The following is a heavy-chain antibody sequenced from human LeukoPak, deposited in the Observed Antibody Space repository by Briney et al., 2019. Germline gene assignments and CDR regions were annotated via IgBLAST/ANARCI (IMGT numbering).Heavy chain of an antibody. CDR2: ISAYNGNT. CDR3: ARMTYYYDSSGPPKRYYYMDV. D-gene: IGHD3-22*01. J-gene: IGHJ6*03. Sequence: ASVKVSCKASGYTFTSYGISWVRQAPGQGLEWMGWISAYNGNTNYAQKLQGRVTMTTDTSTSTAYMELRSLRSDDTAVYYCARMTYYYDSSGPPKRYYYMDVWGKGTTVTVSS. CDR1: GYTFTSYG. V-gene: IGHV1-18*01.